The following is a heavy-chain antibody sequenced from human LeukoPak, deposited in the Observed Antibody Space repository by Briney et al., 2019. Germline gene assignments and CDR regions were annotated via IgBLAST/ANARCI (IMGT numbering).Heavy chain of an antibody. CDR3: ARALTGSGSIGYMDV. CDR2: INPNSGGT. D-gene: IGHD3-10*01. V-gene: IGHV1-2*02. J-gene: IGHJ6*03. Sequence: GASVKVSCKASGYTFTGYYMHWVRQAPGQGLEWMGWINPNSGGTNYAQKFQGRVTMTRDTSISTAYMELSRLRSDDTAVYYCARALTGSGSIGYMDVWGKGTTVTVSS. CDR1: GYTFTGYY.